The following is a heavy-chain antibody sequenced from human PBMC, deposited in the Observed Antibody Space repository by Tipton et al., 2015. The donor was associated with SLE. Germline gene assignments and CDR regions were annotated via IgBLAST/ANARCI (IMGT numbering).Heavy chain of an antibody. CDR3: ARAGGCDSNWCDP. Sequence: TLSLTCNVSVYSISSSYYWGWIRQPPGKGLEWIGSFYYSGSTYYNPSLKSRVTISVDTSKNQFSLKLSSVTAADTAVYYCARAGGCDSNWCDPWGQGTLVTVSS. CDR1: VYSISSSYY. D-gene: IGHD2-21*01. J-gene: IGHJ5*02. V-gene: IGHV4-38-2*02. CDR2: FYYSGST.